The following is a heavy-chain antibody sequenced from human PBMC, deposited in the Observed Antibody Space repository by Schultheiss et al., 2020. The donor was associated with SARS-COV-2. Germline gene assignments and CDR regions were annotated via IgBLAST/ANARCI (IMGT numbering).Heavy chain of an antibody. V-gene: IGHV3-15*01. CDR3: ARGLDITIFGVAN. CDR1: GFTFSNAW. Sequence: GGSLRLSCAASGFTFSNAWMSWVRQAPGKGLEWVGRIKSKTDGGTTDYAAPVKGRFTISRDDSKNTLYLQMNSLRDEDTAVYYCARGLDITIFGVANWGQGTLVTVSS. D-gene: IGHD3-3*01. CDR2: IKSKTDGGTT. J-gene: IGHJ4*02.